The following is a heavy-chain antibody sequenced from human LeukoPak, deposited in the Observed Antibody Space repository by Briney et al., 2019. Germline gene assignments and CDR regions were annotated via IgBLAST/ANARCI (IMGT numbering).Heavy chain of an antibody. V-gene: IGHV3-30*07. Sequence: GRSLRLSCAASGFSFSTYAMHWVRQAPGKGLEWVAVVSHDTRTKYYTDSLKGRFTISRDNSKNTLYLQMNSLRAEDTAVYYCARDEVRYCSSTSCYGGLDYWGQGTLVTVSS. CDR2: VSHDTRTK. CDR3: ARDEVRYCSSTSCYGGLDY. J-gene: IGHJ4*02. CDR1: GFSFSTYA. D-gene: IGHD2-2*01.